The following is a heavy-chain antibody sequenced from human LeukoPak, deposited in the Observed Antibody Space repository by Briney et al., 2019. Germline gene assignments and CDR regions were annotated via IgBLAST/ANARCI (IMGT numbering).Heavy chain of an antibody. Sequence: GGSLRLSCAASVFTFSTYAMNWVRQAPGKGLEWVSSISSSSNYIYYADSVKGRFTISRDNAKNSVFLQMNSLRAEDTAVYYCARRNPTLLSSIWYRDAFDIWGQGTMVTVSS. CDR1: VFTFSTYA. V-gene: IGHV3-21*01. J-gene: IGHJ3*02. CDR2: ISSSSNYI. CDR3: ARRNPTLLSSIWYRDAFDI. D-gene: IGHD6-13*01.